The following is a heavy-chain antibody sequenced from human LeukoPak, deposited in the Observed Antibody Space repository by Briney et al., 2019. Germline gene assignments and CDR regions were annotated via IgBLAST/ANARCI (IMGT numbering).Heavy chain of an antibody. D-gene: IGHD3-10*01. J-gene: IGHJ4*02. Sequence: GGSLRLSCAASGFTFSTYWMHWVRQAPGKGLVWVLRTNSDGSRTDYADSVKGRFTISRDNAENTLYLQMNSLRVEDTAVYYCARDRGINMVRGVIDYWGQGTLVTVSS. CDR1: GFTFSTYW. CDR3: ARDRGINMVRGVIDY. V-gene: IGHV3-74*01. CDR2: TNSDGSRT.